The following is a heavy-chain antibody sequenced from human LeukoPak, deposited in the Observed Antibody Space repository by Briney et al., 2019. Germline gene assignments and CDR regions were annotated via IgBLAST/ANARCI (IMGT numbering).Heavy chain of an antibody. J-gene: IGHJ4*02. V-gene: IGHV5-51*01. D-gene: IGHD3-22*01. CDR1: GYIFTSYW. CDR3: ARSNGYYDSSGYYKN. Sequence: GESLKISCKGSGYIFTSYWIGWVRQMPGKGLEWMGIIYPGDSDTRYSPSFQGQVTISADKSISTAYLQWSSLKASDTAMYYCARSNGYYDSSGYYKNWGQGTLVTVSS. CDR2: IYPGDSDT.